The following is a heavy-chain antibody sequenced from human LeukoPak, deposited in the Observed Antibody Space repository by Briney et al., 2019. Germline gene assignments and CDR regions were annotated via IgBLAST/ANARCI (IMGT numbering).Heavy chain of an antibody. CDR1: GYTFTGYY. CDR2: INPNSGGT. CDR3: ASSAMTTVTTKGDY. V-gene: IGHV1-2*06. D-gene: IGHD4-17*01. Sequence: SVKVSCKASGYTFTGYYMHWVRQAPGQGLEWMGRINPNSGGTNYAQKFQGRVTMTRDTSISTAYMELSRLRSDDTAVYYCASSAMTTVTTKGDYWGQGTLVTVSS. J-gene: IGHJ4*02.